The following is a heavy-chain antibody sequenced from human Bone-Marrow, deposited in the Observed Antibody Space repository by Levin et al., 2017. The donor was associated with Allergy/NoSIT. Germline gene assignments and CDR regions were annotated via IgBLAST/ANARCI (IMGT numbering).Heavy chain of an antibody. D-gene: IGHD3-22*01. CDR2: IKTNSQGGTT. CDR1: QFPFSSAW. Sequence: GGSLRLSCVASQFPFSSAWMNWVRQAPGKGLEWVGRIKTNSQGGTTDYATPVNGRFTISRDDSRNTLYLQMNSLKTEDSAVYFYTTLTTLALHEDFWGQGILVTVSS. CDR3: TTLTTLALHEDF. J-gene: IGHJ4*02. V-gene: IGHV3-15*01.